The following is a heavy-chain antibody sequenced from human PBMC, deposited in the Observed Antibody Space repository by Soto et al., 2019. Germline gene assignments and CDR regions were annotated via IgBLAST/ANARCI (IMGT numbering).Heavy chain of an antibody. D-gene: IGHD5-12*01. CDR3: VKGARRWLPLYFDY. V-gene: IGHV3-64D*08. J-gene: IGHJ4*02. CDR2: ISSNGGST. Sequence: GGSLRLSCSASGFTFSSYAMHWVRQAPGKGLEYVSAISSNGGSTYYADSVKGRFTISRDNSKNTLYLQMSSLRAEDTAVYYCVKGARRWLPLYFDYWGQGTLVTVSS. CDR1: GFTFSSYA.